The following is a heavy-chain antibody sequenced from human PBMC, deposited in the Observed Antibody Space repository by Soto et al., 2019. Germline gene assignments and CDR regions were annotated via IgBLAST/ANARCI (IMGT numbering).Heavy chain of an antibody. CDR1: GFTVSSYA. V-gene: IGHV3-23*01. CDR2: ISAST. CDR3: AIRMYSTRWYCLDY. J-gene: IGHJ4*02. Sequence: GGSLRLSCAASGFTVSSYALNWVRQAPGKGLEWVSGISASTYYADSVKGRFTISRDTSKNTLYLQMNSLRAEDTAIYFCAIRMYSTRWYCLDYWGQGTLVTGSS. D-gene: IGHD6-13*01.